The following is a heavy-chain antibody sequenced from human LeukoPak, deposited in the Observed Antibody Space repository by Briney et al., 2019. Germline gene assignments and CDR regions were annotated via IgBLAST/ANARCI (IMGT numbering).Heavy chain of an antibody. J-gene: IGHJ4*02. CDR3: ARDLSGDYDSSEIDY. CDR1: GIIFSNYW. Sequence: PGGSLRLSCAASGIIFSNYWMHWVRQAPEKGLVWVSRINRDGSSTSYADSVKGRFTISRDNAKNTLYLQMNSLRAEDTAVYYCARDLSGDYDSSEIDYWGQGTLVTVSS. CDR2: INRDGSST. D-gene: IGHD3-22*01. V-gene: IGHV3-74*01.